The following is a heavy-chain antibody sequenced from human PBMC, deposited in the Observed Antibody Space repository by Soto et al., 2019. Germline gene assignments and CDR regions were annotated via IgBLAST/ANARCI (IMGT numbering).Heavy chain of an antibody. CDR2: IIPIFGTA. Sequence: QVQLVQSGAEVKKPGSSVKVSCKASGGTFSSYAISWVRQAPGQGLEWMGGIIPIFGTANYAQKFQGRVTITSDESTSTAYKELGSLRSEDTAVYYCARAKEVGGRSGLSPPFDYWGQGTLVTVSS. CDR1: GGTFSSYA. J-gene: IGHJ4*02. CDR3: ARAKEVGGRSGLSPPFDY. D-gene: IGHD6-19*01. V-gene: IGHV1-69*01.